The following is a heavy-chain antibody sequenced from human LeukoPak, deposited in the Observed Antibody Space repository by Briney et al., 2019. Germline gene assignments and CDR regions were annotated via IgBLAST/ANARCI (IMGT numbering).Heavy chain of an antibody. Sequence: SETLSLTCAVYGVSFSGYYWSWIRQPPGKGLEWIGEINHSGSTNYNPSLKSRVTISVDTSKNQFSLKLSSVTAADTAVYYCARAFFGAAAGTLFDYWGQGTLVTVSS. CDR1: GVSFSGYY. J-gene: IGHJ4*02. V-gene: IGHV4-34*01. CDR2: INHSGST. CDR3: ARAFFGAAAGTLFDY. D-gene: IGHD6-13*01.